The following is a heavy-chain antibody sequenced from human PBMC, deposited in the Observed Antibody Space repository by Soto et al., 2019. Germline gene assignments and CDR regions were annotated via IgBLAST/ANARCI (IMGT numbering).Heavy chain of an antibody. Sequence: GGSLRLSCAASGFTFTGYAMSWVRQAPGKGLEWVSAISGSGGSTYYADSVKGRFTISRDNSKNTLYLQMNSLRAEDTAVYYCAKYVGLFYFDYWGQGTLVTVSS. D-gene: IGHD3-10*01. CDR2: ISGSGGST. V-gene: IGHV3-23*01. CDR3: AKYVGLFYFDY. CDR1: GFTFTGYA. J-gene: IGHJ4*02.